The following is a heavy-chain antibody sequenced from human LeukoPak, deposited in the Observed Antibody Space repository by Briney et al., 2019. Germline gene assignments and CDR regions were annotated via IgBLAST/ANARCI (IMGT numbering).Heavy chain of an antibody. CDR3: ARGLGYCSGGSCYSPYGMDV. Sequence: SETLSLTCAVYGGSFSGYYWSWIRQPPGKGLEWIGEINHNGSTNYNPSLKSRVTISVDTSKNQFSLKLSSVTAADTAVYYCARGLGYCSGGSCYSPYGMDVWGQGTTVTVSS. CDR2: INHNGST. V-gene: IGHV4-34*01. J-gene: IGHJ6*02. D-gene: IGHD2-15*01. CDR1: GGSFSGYY.